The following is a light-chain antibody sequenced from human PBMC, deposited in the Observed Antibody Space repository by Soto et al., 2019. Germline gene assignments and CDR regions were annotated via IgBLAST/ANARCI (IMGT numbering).Light chain of an antibody. Sequence: QSVLTQPASVSGSPGQSITISCTGTSSDVGGYNYVSWYQQHPGKAPKLMISEVSNRPSGVSNRFSGSKSGNTASLTISGLQADDEADYYCSSYTASSTLLFGTGTKV. V-gene: IGLV2-14*01. CDR1: SSDVGGYNY. CDR2: EVS. CDR3: SSYTASSTLL. J-gene: IGLJ1*01.